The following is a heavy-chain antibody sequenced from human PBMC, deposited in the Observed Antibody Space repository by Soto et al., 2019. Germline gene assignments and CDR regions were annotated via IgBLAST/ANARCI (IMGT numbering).Heavy chain of an antibody. V-gene: IGHV3-74*03. D-gene: IGHD3-10*02. CDR1: VLTFRIYW. Sequence: AGSLRLSCAASVLTFRIYWMHWVRQAPGKGLVWVSRINTDGSVAMYVDSVKGRFTIYRDNAKNTLYLHMNSLRDEDSAVYFCVRDRDLYRDMFHADLWGQGTLVTVSS. CDR3: VRDRDLYRDMFHADL. J-gene: IGHJ4*01. CDR2: INTDGSVA.